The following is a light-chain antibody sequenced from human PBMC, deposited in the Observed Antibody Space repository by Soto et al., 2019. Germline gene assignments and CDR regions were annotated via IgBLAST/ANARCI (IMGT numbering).Light chain of an antibody. J-gene: IGLJ1*01. Sequence: SVLTQPRSVSGSPGQSVTISCTGTSSDVGRYVYVSWYQQYPGEAPKLIIYDVTERPSGVPDRFSGSKSGNTASLTISGLRAEDEAAYSCCSFAGSYSYVFGSGTKVTVL. CDR1: SSDVGRYVY. CDR2: DVT. CDR3: CSFAGSYSYV. V-gene: IGLV2-11*01.